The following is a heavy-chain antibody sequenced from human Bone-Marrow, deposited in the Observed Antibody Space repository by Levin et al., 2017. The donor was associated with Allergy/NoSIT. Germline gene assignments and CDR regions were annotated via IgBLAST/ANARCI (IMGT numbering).Heavy chain of an antibody. D-gene: IGHD3-22*01. Sequence: SETLSLTCTVSGGSISRSPYYWGWIRQSPGKGLEWIGSMYYSGSTHYHPSLESRVTISVDTSNNHFSLKLNSVTTADTAVYYGLEYHDNSGQYVQHWGQGTLVTVSS. V-gene: IGHV4-39*02. CDR1: GGSISRSPYY. J-gene: IGHJ1*01. CDR2: MYYSGST. CDR3: LEYHDNSGQYVQH.